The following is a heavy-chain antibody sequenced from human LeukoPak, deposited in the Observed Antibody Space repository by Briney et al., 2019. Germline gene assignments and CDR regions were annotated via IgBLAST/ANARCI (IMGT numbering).Heavy chain of an antibody. J-gene: IGHJ4*02. CDR1: GFNVSSNY. Sequence: GGSLRLSCEASGFNVSSNYMTWVRQASGKGLEWVSLIYGDGTTDYADSVKGRFHISRHNSKNTLYLQMNSLRAEDTAVYYCARGIIYLDYWGQGTLVTVSS. CDR3: ARGIIYLDY. CDR2: IYGDGTT. V-gene: IGHV3-53*04. D-gene: IGHD3-10*01.